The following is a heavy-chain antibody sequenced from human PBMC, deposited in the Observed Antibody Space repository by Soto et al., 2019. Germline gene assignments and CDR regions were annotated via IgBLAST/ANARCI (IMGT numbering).Heavy chain of an antibody. V-gene: IGHV1-69*13. CDR2: IIPIFGTA. J-gene: IGHJ6*02. CDR3: ARRGPYDFWSGYPDDYYYGMDV. CDR1: GGTFSSYA. D-gene: IGHD3-3*01. Sequence: SVKVSCKASGGTFSSYAISWVRQAPGQGLEWMGGIIPIFGTANYAQKFQGRVTITADESTSTAYMELSSLRSEDTAVYYCARRGPYDFWSGYPDDYYYGMDVWGQGTTVTVSS.